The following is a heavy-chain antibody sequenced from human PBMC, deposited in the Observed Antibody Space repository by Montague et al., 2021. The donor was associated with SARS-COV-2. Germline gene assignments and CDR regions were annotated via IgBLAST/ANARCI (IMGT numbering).Heavy chain of an antibody. Sequence: SETLSLTCTVSGGSISSSSYYWGWIRQPPGKGLEWIGNIFYSGSTYYNTSLKSRVTIPVDTSKNQFSLRLSSVTAADTAVYYCARLPYFYDSTHAFDIWGQGTMVTVSS. V-gene: IGHV4-39*01. CDR1: GGSISSSSYY. J-gene: IGHJ3*02. CDR3: ARLPYFYDSTHAFDI. D-gene: IGHD3-22*01. CDR2: IFYSGST.